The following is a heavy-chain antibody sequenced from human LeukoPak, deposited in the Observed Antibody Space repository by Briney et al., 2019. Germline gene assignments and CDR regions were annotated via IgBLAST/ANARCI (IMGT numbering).Heavy chain of an antibody. J-gene: IGHJ3*02. CDR3: AKGGYDSSGYYDAFDI. CDR1: GFSFSSYA. Sequence: GGSLRLSCVASGFSFSSYAMSWVRQAPGKGLEWVSGISGSSTTTYYADSVKGRFTISRDNPKSTLYLQMSSLRGEDTAVYYCAKGGYDSSGYYDAFDIWGQGTMVTVSS. D-gene: IGHD3-22*01. CDR2: ISGSSTTT. V-gene: IGHV3-23*01.